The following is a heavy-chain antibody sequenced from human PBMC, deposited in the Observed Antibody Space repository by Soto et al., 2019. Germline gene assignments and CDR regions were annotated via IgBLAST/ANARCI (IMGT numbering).Heavy chain of an antibody. CDR2: IYSGGST. J-gene: IGHJ6*03. CDR1: GFTVSSNY. D-gene: IGHD4-17*01. Sequence: GGSLRLSCAASGFTVSSNYMSWVRQAPGKGLEWVSVIYSGGSTYYADSVKGRFTISRDNSKNTLYLQMNSLRAEDTAVYYCARDQETTDYYYYYYYMDVWGKGTTVTVSS. V-gene: IGHV3-66*01. CDR3: ARDQETTDYYYYYYYMDV.